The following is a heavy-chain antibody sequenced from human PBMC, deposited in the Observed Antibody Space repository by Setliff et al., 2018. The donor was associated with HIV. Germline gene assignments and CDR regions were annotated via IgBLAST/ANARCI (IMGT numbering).Heavy chain of an antibody. D-gene: IGHD2-15*01. V-gene: IGHV3-11*04. CDR3: ARGPGVRAAIDY. CDR1: GFIFGDRY. CDR2: ISGSSTI. J-gene: IGHJ4*02. Sequence: LRLSCAASGFIFGDRYMTWVRQAPGKGLEWVSYISGSSTIYYADSVKGRFTISRDNAKNSLYLQMNSLRAEDTAVYYCARGPGVRAAIDYWGQGTLVTVSS.